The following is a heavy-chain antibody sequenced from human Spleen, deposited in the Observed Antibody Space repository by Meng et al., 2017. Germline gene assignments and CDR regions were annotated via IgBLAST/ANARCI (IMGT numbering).Heavy chain of an antibody. V-gene: IGHV1-2*06. Sequence: VALVLSAGALKHPGASVEASCKPSGNSFTAFFIPWVRQAPGQGLEWMGHINPDTGDTLYAQKFQGRVSMTGDTSISTAYVELSGLRSDDTAVYYCARDENISLGKLFGDYWGQGTLVTVSS. CDR2: INPDTGDT. CDR1: GNSFTAFF. D-gene: IGHD2-21*01. CDR3: ARDENISLGKLFGDY. J-gene: IGHJ4*02.